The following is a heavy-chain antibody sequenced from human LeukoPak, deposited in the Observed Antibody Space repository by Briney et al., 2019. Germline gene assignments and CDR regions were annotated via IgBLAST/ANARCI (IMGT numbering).Heavy chain of an antibody. CDR2: IKEDRSEK. Sequence: GGSLGLSCAGSRFTFSTFWMSWVRQAPGKGLEWVANIKEDRSEKYYVDSMKGRFTVSRDNAKNSLYLQMDSLRAEDTAVYYCARGGTFVSDYWGQGTLVTVSS. CDR3: ARGGTFVSDY. CDR1: RFTFSTFW. D-gene: IGHD1-1*01. J-gene: IGHJ4*02. V-gene: IGHV3-7*01.